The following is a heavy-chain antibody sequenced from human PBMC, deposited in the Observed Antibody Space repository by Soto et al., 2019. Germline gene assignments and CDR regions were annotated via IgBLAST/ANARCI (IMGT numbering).Heavy chain of an antibody. Sequence: SETLSLTCTVSGGSISSYYWSWIRQPPGKGLEWIGYIYYSGSTNYNPSLKSRVTISVDTSKNQFSLKLSSVTAADTAVYYCARVQGYCSSTSCYTWWFDPWGQGTLVTVPS. V-gene: IGHV4-59*01. D-gene: IGHD2-2*02. CDR1: GGSISSYY. CDR2: IYYSGST. CDR3: ARVQGYCSSTSCYTWWFDP. J-gene: IGHJ5*02.